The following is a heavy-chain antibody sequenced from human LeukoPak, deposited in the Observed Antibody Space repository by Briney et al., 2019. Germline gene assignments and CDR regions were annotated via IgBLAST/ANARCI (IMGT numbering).Heavy chain of an antibody. CDR3: ARDVWFGDYRWFDR. CDR2: IRYDGSAY. Sequence: PGGSLRLSCVASGFTFSRYGIHWVRQPPGKGLEWVAVIRYDGSAYSYADSVKGRFTISRDNSKNTLNLQMSSLRAEDTAVYFCARDVWFGDYRWFDRWGQGTLVIVSS. J-gene: IGHJ5*02. CDR1: GFTFSRYG. D-gene: IGHD3-10*01. V-gene: IGHV3-33*01.